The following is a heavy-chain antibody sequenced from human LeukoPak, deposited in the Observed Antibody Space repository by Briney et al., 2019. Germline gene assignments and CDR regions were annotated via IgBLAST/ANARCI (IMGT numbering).Heavy chain of an antibody. V-gene: IGHV3-23*01. Sequence: PGGSLRLSCAASGFTFDSYAMSWVRQAPGKGLEWVSGISASAGTAYYADSVKGRFTISRDNSKSTLDLQMNSVRAEDTAVYYCAKAYSSSWYHLPLFDSWGQGALVSVSS. D-gene: IGHD6-13*01. CDR1: GFTFDSYA. CDR3: AKAYSSSWYHLPLFDS. J-gene: IGHJ4*02. CDR2: ISASAGTA.